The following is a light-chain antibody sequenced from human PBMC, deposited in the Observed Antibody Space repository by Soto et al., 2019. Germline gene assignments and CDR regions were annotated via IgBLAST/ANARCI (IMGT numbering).Light chain of an antibody. V-gene: IGKV3-11*01. CDR1: QSVSSY. Sequence: EMVLTQSPATLSLSPGERATLSCRASQSVSSYLAWYQQKPGQAPRLLIYDASNRATGIPARFSGSGSGTEFTLTISSLEPEDFAVYYCQQRSNWPPYTFGQGTKLEIK. CDR2: DAS. CDR3: QQRSNWPPYT. J-gene: IGKJ2*01.